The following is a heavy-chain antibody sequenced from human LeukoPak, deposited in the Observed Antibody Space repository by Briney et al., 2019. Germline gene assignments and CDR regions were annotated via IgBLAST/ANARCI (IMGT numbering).Heavy chain of an antibody. CDR1: GYTFTSYG. V-gene: IGHV1-18*01. CDR3: ARDQWWLGELAAFDI. Sequence: AVKVSCKASGYTFTSYGISWVRQAPGQVLAGMGWISAYNGNTNYAQKLQGRVTMTTDTSTSTAYMELRSLRADDTAVYYCARDQWWLGELAAFDIWGQGTMVTVSS. D-gene: IGHD3-10*01. J-gene: IGHJ3*02. CDR2: ISAYNGNT.